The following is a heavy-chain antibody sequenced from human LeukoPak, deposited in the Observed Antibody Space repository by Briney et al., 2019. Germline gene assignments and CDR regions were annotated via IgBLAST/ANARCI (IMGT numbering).Heavy chain of an antibody. V-gene: IGHV1-46*01. CDR2: IYPRDGST. CDR1: GYSFTNNY. J-gene: IGHJ4*02. Sequence: ASVKVSCKASGYSFTNNYIHWVRQAPGQGLEWMGMIYPRDGSTSYAQRFQDRVTVTRDTSTSTVRMELSGLRAEDTALYYCARDQEGFDYWGQGTLVTVSS. CDR3: ARDQEGFDY.